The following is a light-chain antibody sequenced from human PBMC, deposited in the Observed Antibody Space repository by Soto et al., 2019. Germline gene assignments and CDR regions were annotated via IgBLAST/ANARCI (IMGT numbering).Light chain of an antibody. Sequence: QSVLTQPPSVSGAPGQRVTISCTGSSSNIWAGYDVHWYQQLPGTAPKLLIYGNSNRPSGVPDRFSGSKSGTSASLAITGLQAEDEAYYYCQSYDSSLSGPVVFGGGTTLTVL. CDR1: SSNIWAGYD. V-gene: IGLV1-40*01. J-gene: IGLJ2*01. CDR2: GNS. CDR3: QSYDSSLSGPVV.